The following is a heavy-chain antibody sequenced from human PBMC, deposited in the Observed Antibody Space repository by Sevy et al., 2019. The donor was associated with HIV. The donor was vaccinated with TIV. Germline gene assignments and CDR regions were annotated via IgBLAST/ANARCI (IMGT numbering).Heavy chain of an antibody. Sequence: GGSLRLSCAASGFTVNSNYMTWVRQAPGKGLEGVSVIYSDGTTYHADSVKDRFTISRDNSKNTLYHQMNSLRAEDTAVYYCARGKSGYGYALNYWGQGTLVTVSS. J-gene: IGHJ4*02. CDR1: GFTVNSNY. V-gene: IGHV3-66*01. D-gene: IGHD5-18*01. CDR3: ARGKSGYGYALNY. CDR2: IYSDGTT.